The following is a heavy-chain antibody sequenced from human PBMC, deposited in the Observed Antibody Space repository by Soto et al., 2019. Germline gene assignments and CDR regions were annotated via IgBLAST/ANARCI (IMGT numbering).Heavy chain of an antibody. CDR2: IYYSGST. V-gene: IGHV4-59*01. D-gene: IGHD3-3*01. CDR3: ARAYYDFWSGYWRWFDP. CDR1: AGSITSYY. J-gene: IGHJ5*02. Sequence: SETLSLTCTVSAGSITSYYWSWIRQPPGKGLEWIGYIYYSGSTNYNPSLKSRVTISVDTSKNQFSLKLSSVTAADTAVYYCARAYYDFWSGYWRWFDPWGHGTLVTVSS.